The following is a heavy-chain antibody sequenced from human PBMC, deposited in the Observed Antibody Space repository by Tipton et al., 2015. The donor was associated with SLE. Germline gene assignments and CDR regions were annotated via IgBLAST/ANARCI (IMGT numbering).Heavy chain of an antibody. Sequence: SLRLSCAASGFTFSSYEMNWVRQAPGKGLEWVSYISSSGSTIYYADSVKGRFTISRDNSKNTLYLQMNSLRAEDTAVYYCARDPSYGAYDVWGQGTGVLVSS. CDR3: ARDPSYGAYDV. V-gene: IGHV3-48*03. CDR2: ISSSGSTI. D-gene: IGHD3-16*01. J-gene: IGHJ3*01. CDR1: GFTFSSYE.